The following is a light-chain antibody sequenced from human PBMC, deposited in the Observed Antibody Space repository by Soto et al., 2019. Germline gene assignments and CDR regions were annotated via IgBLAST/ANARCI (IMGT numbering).Light chain of an antibody. CDR3: CIYAGSRPYV. CDR2: EVS. J-gene: IGLJ1*01. Sequence: QSVLTQPASVSGSPGQSITISCTGTSSDVGSYNLVSWYQQHPGKAPKLMIYEVSKRPSGVSNRFSGSKSGNTASLTMSGLQAEDEADYYCCIYAGSRPYVFGTGTKLTVL. CDR1: SSDVGSYNL. V-gene: IGLV2-23*02.